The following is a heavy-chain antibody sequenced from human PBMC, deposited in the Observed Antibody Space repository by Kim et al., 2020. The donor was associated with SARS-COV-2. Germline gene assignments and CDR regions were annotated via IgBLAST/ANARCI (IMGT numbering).Heavy chain of an antibody. V-gene: IGHV1-2*02. CDR3: ARADIVLIRWFDP. Sequence: YAQEFQGGVTMTRDTSISTAYMELSRLRSDDTAVYYCARADIVLIRWFDPWGQGTLVTVSS. D-gene: IGHD2-8*01. J-gene: IGHJ5*02.